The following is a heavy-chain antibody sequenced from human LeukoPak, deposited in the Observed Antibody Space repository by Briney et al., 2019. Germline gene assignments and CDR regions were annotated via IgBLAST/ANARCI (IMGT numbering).Heavy chain of an antibody. CDR3: ARDLRLFGVLNVFDY. CDR1: GLTVSSNY. CDR2: IYSGGST. V-gene: IGHV3-53*01. D-gene: IGHD3-3*01. Sequence: GGSLRLSCAASGLTVSSNYMSWVRQAPGKGLEWVSVIYSGGSTYYAESVKGRFTISRDNSKNTLYLQMTSLRAEDTAVYYCARDLRLFGVLNVFDYWGQGTLVTVSS. J-gene: IGHJ4*02.